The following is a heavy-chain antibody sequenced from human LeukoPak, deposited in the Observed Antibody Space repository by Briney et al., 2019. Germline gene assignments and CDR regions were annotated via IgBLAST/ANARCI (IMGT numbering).Heavy chain of an antibody. D-gene: IGHD3-10*01. CDR1: GFTFSSYA. V-gene: IGHV3-23*01. Sequence: RPGGSLRLSSAASGFTFSSYAMSWVRQAPWKWLECVSAIGGSGGNTYYADSVKGRFTISRDNSKNTLSLQMNSLGAEDTAVYYCAKDGVYGSGSSYYFDYWGQGTLVTVSS. CDR3: AKDGVYGSGSSYYFDY. J-gene: IGHJ4*02. CDR2: IGGSGGNT.